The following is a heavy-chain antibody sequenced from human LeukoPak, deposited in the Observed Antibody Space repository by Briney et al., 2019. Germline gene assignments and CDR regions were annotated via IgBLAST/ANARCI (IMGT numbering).Heavy chain of an antibody. CDR3: AKDSSSGSLDY. CDR1: GFTFDDYA. CDR2: ISWNSGSI. J-gene: IGHJ4*02. D-gene: IGHD3-22*01. V-gene: IGHV3-9*03. Sequence: QPGRSLRLSCAASGFTFDDYAMHWARQAPGKGLEWVSGISWNSGSIGYADSVKGRLTISRDNAKNSLYLQMNSLRAEDMALYYCAKDSSSGSLDYWGQGTLVTVSS.